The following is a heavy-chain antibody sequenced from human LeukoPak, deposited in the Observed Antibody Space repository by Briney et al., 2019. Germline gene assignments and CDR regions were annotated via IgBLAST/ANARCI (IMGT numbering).Heavy chain of an antibody. J-gene: IGHJ4*02. D-gene: IGHD6-19*01. CDR3: ARSPSSPYSSGWYNDY. V-gene: IGHV1-18*01. Sequence: ASVKVSCKASGYTFTSYGISWVRQAPGQRLEWMGWISAYNGNTNYAQKLQGRVTMTTDTSTSTAYMELRSLRSDDTAAYYCARSPSSPYSSGWYNDYWGQGTLVTVSS. CDR1: GYTFTSYG. CDR2: ISAYNGNT.